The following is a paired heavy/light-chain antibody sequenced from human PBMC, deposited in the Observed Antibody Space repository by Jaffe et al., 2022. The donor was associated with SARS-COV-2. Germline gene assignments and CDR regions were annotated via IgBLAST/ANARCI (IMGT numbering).Light chain of an antibody. V-gene: IGKV2-30*01. CDR2: KVS. Sequence: DVVMTQSPLSLPVTLGQPASISCRSSQSLVYSDGNTYLNWFQQRPGQSPRRLIYKVSNRDSGVPDRFSGSGSGTDFTLKISRVEAEDVGVYYCMQDTHWPRTFGQGTKLQIK. J-gene: IGKJ2*01. CDR1: QSLVYSDGNTY. CDR3: MQDTHWPRT.
Heavy chain of an antibody. J-gene: IGHJ4*02. D-gene: IGHD1-1*01. CDR3: ARNGALDH. V-gene: IGHV3-23*01. Sequence: EVQLLESGGDWEQPGGSLRLSCVASGFTFKNFAMNWVRQAPGKGLEWVSFISDSGHWASYADSVEGRFSISRDNSKNTLYLQMNSLRGEDTAVYFCARNGALDHWGQGTLVTVSS. CDR1: GFTFKNFA. CDR2: ISDSGHWA.